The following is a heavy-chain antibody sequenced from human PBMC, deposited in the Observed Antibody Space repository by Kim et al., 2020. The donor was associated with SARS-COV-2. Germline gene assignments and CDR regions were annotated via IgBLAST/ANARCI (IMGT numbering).Heavy chain of an antibody. CDR1: GYTFTSYA. D-gene: IGHD2-2*01. Sequence: ASVKVSCRASGYTFTSYAMHWVRQAPGQRLEWMGWINAGSGNTKYSQTLQDRITITRDTSASTAYMELSSLRSEDTAVYYCASPCGSPLCSKEIYGLDVWGQGTTVTVSS. V-gene: IGHV1-3*01. CDR2: INAGSGNT. CDR3: ASPCGSPLCSKEIYGLDV. J-gene: IGHJ6*02.